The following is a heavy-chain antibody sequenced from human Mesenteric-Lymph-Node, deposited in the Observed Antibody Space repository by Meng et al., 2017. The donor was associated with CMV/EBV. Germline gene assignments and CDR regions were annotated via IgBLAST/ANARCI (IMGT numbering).Heavy chain of an antibody. D-gene: IGHD2-8*01. CDR1: GFTFSTYA. J-gene: IGHJ4*02. Sequence: GGSLRLSCAASGFTFSTYAMHWVRQAPGKGLEWVSVISSEGSTKYYADSVKGRFTISRDNSKNTLYLQMNSLRVEDTAIYYCSTNYGDYWGQGTLVTVSS. CDR3: STNYGDY. V-gene: IGHV3-30*14. CDR2: ISSEGSTK.